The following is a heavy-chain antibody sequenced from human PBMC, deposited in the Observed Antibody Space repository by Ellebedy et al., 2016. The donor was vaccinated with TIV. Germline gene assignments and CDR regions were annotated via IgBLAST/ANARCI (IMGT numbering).Heavy chain of an antibody. Sequence: PGGSLRLSCAASGFXXXRFSXXLVXXXPGKGLESVSYINSGATSIYYADSVKGRFTISRDNAKKSLYLQMNSLRDEDTAVYYCTRVGKTKRIDSWGQGTLVTVSS. J-gene: IGHJ5*01. CDR1: GFXXXRFS. D-gene: IGHD7-27*01. CDR2: INSGATSI. CDR3: TRVGKTKRIDS. V-gene: IGHV3-48*02.